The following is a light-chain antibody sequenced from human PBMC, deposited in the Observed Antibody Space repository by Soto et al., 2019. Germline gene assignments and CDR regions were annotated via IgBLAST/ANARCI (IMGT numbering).Light chain of an antibody. V-gene: IGKV3-20*01. J-gene: IGKJ5*01. CDR3: QHFGDSPIT. CDR1: QAVSSNY. CDR2: GAS. Sequence: ALTQSPGTLSSSPGERATLSCRASQAVSSNYLAWYQQKPGQAPRLLISGASTRATGIPDRFSGTGSGTDFTLTISRLEPEDFAVYYCQHFGDSPITFGQGTRLEIK.